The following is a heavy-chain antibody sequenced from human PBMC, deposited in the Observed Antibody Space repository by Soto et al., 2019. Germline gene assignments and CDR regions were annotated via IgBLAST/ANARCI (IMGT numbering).Heavy chain of an antibody. V-gene: IGHV3-74*01. D-gene: IGHD1-1*01. J-gene: IGHJ4*02. CDR3: VRGTTAWRGMDY. CDR1: GFTFSTYC. CDR2: TCRYGREL. Sequence: EVQLVESGGGFNQPGGSLRLSCAASGFTFSTYCMHWVRHTPGTGLVWVSRTCRYGRELYYADSVKGRFTISRDDAKNTLYLQMDSLRVKDTGIYYCVRGTTAWRGMDYWGQGALVTVSS.